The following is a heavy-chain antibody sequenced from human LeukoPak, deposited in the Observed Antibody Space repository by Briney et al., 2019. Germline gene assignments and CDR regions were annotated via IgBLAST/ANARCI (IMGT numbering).Heavy chain of an antibody. CDR2: ISGSGGST. V-gene: IGHV3-23*01. D-gene: IGHD3-9*01. CDR3: ARSPDYDILTGPGDY. Sequence: PGGSLRLSCAASGFTFSSYAMSWVRQAPGKGLEWVSAISGSGGSTYYADSVKGRFTISRDNSKNTLYLQMNSLRAEDTAVYYCARSPDYDILTGPGDYWGQGTLVTVSS. CDR1: GFTFSSYA. J-gene: IGHJ4*02.